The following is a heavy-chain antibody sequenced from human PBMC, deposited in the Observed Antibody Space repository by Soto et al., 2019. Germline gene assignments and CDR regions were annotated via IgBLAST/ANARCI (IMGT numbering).Heavy chain of an antibody. CDR2: INIDGSRT. D-gene: IGHD3-22*01. CDR1: GFTFNNYW. V-gene: IGHV3-74*01. J-gene: IGHJ4*02. Sequence: EVQLVESGGGSVQPGGSLRISCAASGFTFNNYWMHWVRQAPGKGLVWVSRINIDGSRTEYADSVTGRFTISRDNAKNTLYLQMNSLRAEDTAVYYCVCPGTVVVVQDPLRLGYWGQGTLVTVSS. CDR3: VCPGTVVVVQDPLRLGY.